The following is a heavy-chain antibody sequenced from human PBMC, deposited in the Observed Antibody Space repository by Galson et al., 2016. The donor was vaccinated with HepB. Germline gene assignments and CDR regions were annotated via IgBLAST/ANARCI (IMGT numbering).Heavy chain of an antibody. J-gene: IGHJ4*02. CDR2: IGTDGRS. CDR1: GFTFSTYW. Sequence: SLRLSCAASGFTFSTYWMHWVRQAPGKGLEWVSRIGTDGRSNYADYVKGRFTISRDNAKNSLYLQMNSLRPADTAFYYCAREGRTGTSSYMGYWGQGTLVTVSS. D-gene: IGHD2-2*01. CDR3: AREGRTGTSSYMGY. V-gene: IGHV3-74*01.